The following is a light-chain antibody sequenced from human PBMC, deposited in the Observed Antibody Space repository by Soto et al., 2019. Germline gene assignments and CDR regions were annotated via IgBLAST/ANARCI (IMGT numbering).Light chain of an antibody. J-gene: IGKJ1*01. CDR3: LQHNSYPRT. V-gene: IGKV1-17*01. Sequence: DIPMTQSPSSLSASVGDRVTITCRASQAITNDLSWYQQKPGEPPKRLIYAASTLHSGVPSRFSGSGSGTEFTLTFSSLQPEDFATYFCLQHNSYPRTFGQGTKVEIK. CDR2: AAS. CDR1: QAITND.